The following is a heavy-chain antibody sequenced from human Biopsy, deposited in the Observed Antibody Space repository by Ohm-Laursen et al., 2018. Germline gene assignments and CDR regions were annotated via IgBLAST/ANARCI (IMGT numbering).Heavy chain of an antibody. CDR3: ASGNIGGVGLDV. CDR2: IIPILGTV. J-gene: IGHJ6*02. V-gene: IGHV1-69*10. D-gene: IGHD3-10*01. CDR1: GDTFTTSA. Sequence: VKISCKSSGDTFTTSAISWVRQVPGQGLDWMGRIIPILGTVDYGQNFQGRVTSRADTSTTFLELTSLRYDDTAVYYCASGNIGGVGLDVWGLGTTVTVSS.